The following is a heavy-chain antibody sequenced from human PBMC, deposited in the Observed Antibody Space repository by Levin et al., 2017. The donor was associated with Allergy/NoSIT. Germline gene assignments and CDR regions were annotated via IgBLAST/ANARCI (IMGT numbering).Heavy chain of an antibody. Sequence: GGSLRLSCAASGFTFSSYSMNWVRQAPGKGLEWVSYISSSSSTIYYADSVKGRFTISRDNAKNSLYLQMNSLRAEDTAVYYCAREAYYYGSGVFDYWGQGTLVTVSS. D-gene: IGHD3-10*01. CDR1: GFTFSSYS. CDR2: ISSSSSTI. J-gene: IGHJ4*02. CDR3: AREAYYYGSGVFDY. V-gene: IGHV3-48*01.